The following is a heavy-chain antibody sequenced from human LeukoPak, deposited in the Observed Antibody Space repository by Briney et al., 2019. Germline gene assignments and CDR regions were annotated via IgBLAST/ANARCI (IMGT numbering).Heavy chain of an antibody. Sequence: ASVKVSCKASGYTFTGYYMHWVRQAPGQGPEWKGWINPNSGGTNYAQKLQGRVTMTRDTSISTAYMELSSLRSDDTAVYYCASGWRYYYDSSGHDAFDIWGQGTMVTVSS. J-gene: IGHJ3*02. CDR3: ASGWRYYYDSSGHDAFDI. V-gene: IGHV1-2*02. CDR2: INPNSGGT. CDR1: GYTFTGYY. D-gene: IGHD3-22*01.